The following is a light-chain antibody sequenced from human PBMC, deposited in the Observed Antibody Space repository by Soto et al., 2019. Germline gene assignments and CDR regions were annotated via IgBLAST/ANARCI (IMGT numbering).Light chain of an antibody. J-gene: IGLJ1*01. Sequence: QSALAQPRSVSGSPGQSLTISCVGPSSDIGDYNYVSWYQQHPGQAPKLIIYEVDNRPSGISTRFSGSKSGNTASLTISGLQAEDEADYYCSSYTTTSTYVFGAGTKVTV. CDR3: SSYTTTSTYV. V-gene: IGLV2-14*01. CDR2: EVD. CDR1: SSDIGDYNY.